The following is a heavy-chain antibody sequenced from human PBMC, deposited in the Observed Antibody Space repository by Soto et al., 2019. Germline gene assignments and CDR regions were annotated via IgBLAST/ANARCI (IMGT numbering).Heavy chain of an antibody. Sequence: SETLSLTCTVSGGSISSGDYYWSWIRQPPGKGLEWIGYIYYSGSTYYNPSLKSRVTISVDTSKNQFSLKLSSVTAADTAMYYCARDLYYYDSSGYIGPYGMDVWGQGTTVTVSS. CDR3: ARDLYYYDSSGYIGPYGMDV. CDR1: GGSISSGDYY. V-gene: IGHV4-30-4*01. J-gene: IGHJ6*02. D-gene: IGHD3-22*01. CDR2: IYYSGST.